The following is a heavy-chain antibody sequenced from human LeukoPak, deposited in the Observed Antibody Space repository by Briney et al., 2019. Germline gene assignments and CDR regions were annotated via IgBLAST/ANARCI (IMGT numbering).Heavy chain of an antibody. CDR2: IDKGGSTT. D-gene: IGHD6-6*01. Sequence: PGGSLRLSCGASGFTLSTYWMHWGRQAPGRGLVWVSRIDKGGSTTLYADSVRGRFTISRDNAKNTLYLQMNSLRAEDTAIYYCARVRSDYSSSSPPDYWGQGTPVTVS. J-gene: IGHJ4*02. CDR1: GFTLSTYW. V-gene: IGHV3-74*01. CDR3: ARVRSDYSSSSPPDY.